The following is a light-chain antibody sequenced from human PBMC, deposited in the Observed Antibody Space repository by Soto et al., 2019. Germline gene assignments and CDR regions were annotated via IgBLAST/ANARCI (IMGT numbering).Light chain of an antibody. CDR2: GVS. J-gene: IGLJ2*01. CDR3: SSYTSSSTSVV. V-gene: IGLV2-14*01. Sequence: QSALTQPASVSGSPGHSITISCAGSSRDVGAYNYVSWYQQHPGKAPKLMIYGVSNRPSGVSNRFSGSKSGNTASLTISGLQAEDEADYYCSSYTSSSTSVVFGGGTQLTVL. CDR1: SRDVGAYNY.